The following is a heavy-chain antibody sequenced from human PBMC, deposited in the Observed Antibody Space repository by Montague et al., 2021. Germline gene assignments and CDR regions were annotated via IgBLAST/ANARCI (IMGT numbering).Heavy chain of an antibody. Sequence: TLSLTCTVSGGSISSGGYYWSWIRQLPGKVLEWIGYIFYSGNTYYNPFLKSRVIILVVTSKNQFFLMLSSVTAAATAVYCCARAEYYYGSGSYVGFDYWGQGTLVTVSS. V-gene: IGHV4-31*03. CDR2: IFYSGNT. D-gene: IGHD3-10*01. CDR3: ARAEYYYGSGSYVGFDY. CDR1: GGSISSGGYY. J-gene: IGHJ4*02.